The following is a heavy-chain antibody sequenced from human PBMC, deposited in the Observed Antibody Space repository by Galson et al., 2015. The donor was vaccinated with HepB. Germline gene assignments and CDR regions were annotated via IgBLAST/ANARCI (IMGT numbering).Heavy chain of an antibody. J-gene: IGHJ4*02. CDR3: ARDQGSDGYNSVGV. D-gene: IGHD5-24*01. CDR2: INHSGST. Sequence: ETLSLTCVVYGGSFRGYYWSRIRQSPGKGLEWIGEINHSGSTNYNPSLKSRVTISVDTSKNQFSLKLSSVTAADTAVYYCARDQGSDGYNSVGVWGQGTLVTVSS. V-gene: IGHV4-34*01. CDR1: GGSFRGYY.